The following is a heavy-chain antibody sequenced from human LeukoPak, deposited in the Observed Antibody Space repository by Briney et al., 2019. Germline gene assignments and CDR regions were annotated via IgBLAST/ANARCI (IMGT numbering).Heavy chain of an antibody. J-gene: IGHJ6*02. CDR2: INAGKGNT. CDR3: ARGSCSSTSCFMNV. V-gene: IGHV1-3*01. Sequence: GDSVKVSCKAFEYTFSSYSIHWVRQAPGQRLEWMGWINAGKGNTKYSQNLQGRVTVTGDTSASTAYMELSSLTSEDTAVYYCARGSCSSTSCFMNVWGQGTTVTVSS. D-gene: IGHD2-2*01. CDR1: EYTFSSYS.